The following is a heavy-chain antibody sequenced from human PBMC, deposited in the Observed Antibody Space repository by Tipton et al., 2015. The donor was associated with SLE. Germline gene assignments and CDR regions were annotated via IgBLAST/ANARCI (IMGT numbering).Heavy chain of an antibody. CDR3: ARRTSGYAADY. CDR2: IDYSGRT. Sequence: TLSLTCSVSGGSITSSGFYWGWFRQSPGKGLEWIGSIDYSGRTYYTPPLRSQLTIAFDTSKNQFSLKLNSVTVADTAFYYCARRTSGYAADYWGQGTLVTVSS. J-gene: IGHJ4*02. V-gene: IGHV4-39*07. D-gene: IGHD5-12*01. CDR1: GGSITSSGFY.